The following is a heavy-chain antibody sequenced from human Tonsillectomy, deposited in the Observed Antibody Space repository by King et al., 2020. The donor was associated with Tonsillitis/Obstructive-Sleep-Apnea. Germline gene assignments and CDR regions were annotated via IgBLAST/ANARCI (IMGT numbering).Heavy chain of an antibody. J-gene: IGHJ5*02. CDR2: IYYSGST. D-gene: IGHD3-3*01. CDR3: ARGFHDFWRDPGWFDP. Sequence: QLQESGPGLVKPSETLSLTCTDSGGSISSYYWSWIRQPPGKGLEWIGYIYYSGSTNYNPSLKSRVTISVDTSKKQFSLKLSSLTAADTAVYYCARGFHDFWRDPGWFDPWGQGTLVTVSS. V-gene: IGHV4-59*01. CDR1: GGSISSYY.